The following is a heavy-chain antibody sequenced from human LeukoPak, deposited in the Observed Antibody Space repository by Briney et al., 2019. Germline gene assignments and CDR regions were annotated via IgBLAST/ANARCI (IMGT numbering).Heavy chain of an antibody. CDR3: ARGRPITMVVVIESYGMDV. J-gene: IGHJ6*02. CDR1: AYTFTDYY. Sequence: ASVKVSCKASAYTFTDYYMHWVRQAPGQGPEWMGWINPKSGGTEYAQKFQGWVTMTRDTSISTAYMELTRLTSDDTAVYYCARGRPITMVVVIESYGMDVRGQGTTVTVSS. V-gene: IGHV1-2*04. CDR2: INPKSGGT. D-gene: IGHD3-22*01.